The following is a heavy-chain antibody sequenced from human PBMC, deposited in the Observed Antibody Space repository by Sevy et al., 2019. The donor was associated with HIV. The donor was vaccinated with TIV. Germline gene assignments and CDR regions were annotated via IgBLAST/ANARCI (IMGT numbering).Heavy chain of an antibody. D-gene: IGHD2-2*01. J-gene: IGHJ3*02. CDR3: TGASLLGYCSTTSCYYAFDI. CDR1: GITFSTSV. Sequence: GESLNISCNASGITFSTSVMNWVRQSPDRGLEWVSSISGDTYYTHYADSMRGRFIVSRDNAKNSLFLEMNSLTVEDTAVYYCTGASLLGYCSTTSCYYAFDIWGPGTVVTVSS. V-gene: IGHV3-21*01. CDR2: ISGDTYYT.